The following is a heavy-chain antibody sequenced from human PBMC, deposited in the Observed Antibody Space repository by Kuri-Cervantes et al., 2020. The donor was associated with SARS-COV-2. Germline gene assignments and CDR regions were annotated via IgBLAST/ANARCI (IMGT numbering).Heavy chain of an antibody. V-gene: IGHV3-9*01. J-gene: IGHJ1*01. CDR1: GFTFDDYA. CDR3: AKVGVVAATWLYFQH. D-gene: IGHD2-15*01. Sequence: GGSLRLSCAASGFTFDDYAMHWVRQAPGKGLEWVSGISWNSGSIGYADSVKGGFTISRDNAKNSLYLHMNSLRAEDTALYYCAKVGVVAATWLYFQHWGQGTLVTVSS. CDR2: ISWNSGSI.